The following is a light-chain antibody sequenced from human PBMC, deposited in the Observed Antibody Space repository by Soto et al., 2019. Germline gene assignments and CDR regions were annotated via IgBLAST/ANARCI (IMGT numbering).Light chain of an antibody. CDR3: CSYAGSYSYV. J-gene: IGLJ1*01. CDR1: SSLVGGYNY. V-gene: IGLV2-11*01. CDR2: DVT. Sequence: QPVRTQPMSGSSSHRRALTISCTGTSSLVGGYNYVSWYQQHSGKAPKLMIYDVTKRPSGVPDRFSGSKSVNTASLTISGLQAEDEADYYCCSYAGSYSYVFGPGTKVTVL.